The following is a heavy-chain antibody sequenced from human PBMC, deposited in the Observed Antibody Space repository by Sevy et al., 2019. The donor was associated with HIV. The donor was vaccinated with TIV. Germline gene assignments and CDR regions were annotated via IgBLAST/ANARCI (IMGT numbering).Heavy chain of an antibody. CDR3: AREGTYCSSTSCKVDNYYYYMDV. D-gene: IGHD2-2*01. V-gene: IGHV1-69*10. Sequence: ASVKVSCKASGGTFSSYAISWVRQAPGQGLEWMGGIIPILGIANYAQKFQGRVTITADKSTSTAYMELSSLRSEDTAVYYCAREGTYCSSTSCKVDNYYYYMDVWGKGTTVTVSS. J-gene: IGHJ6*03. CDR2: IIPILGIA. CDR1: GGTFSSYA.